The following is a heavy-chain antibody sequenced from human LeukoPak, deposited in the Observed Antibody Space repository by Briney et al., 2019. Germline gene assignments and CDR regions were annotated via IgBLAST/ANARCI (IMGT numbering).Heavy chain of an antibody. J-gene: IGHJ4*02. CDR1: GGSISSGDYY. CDR3: AREMGGSYSGSFDY. V-gene: IGHV4-30-4*01. D-gene: IGHD1-26*01. CDR2: IYYSGST. Sequence: SETLSLTCTVSGGSISSGDYYWSWIRQPPGKGLEWIGYIYYSGSTYYNPSLKSRVTISVDTSKNQFSLKLSSVTAADTAVYYCAREMGGSYSGSFDYWGQGTLVTVSS.